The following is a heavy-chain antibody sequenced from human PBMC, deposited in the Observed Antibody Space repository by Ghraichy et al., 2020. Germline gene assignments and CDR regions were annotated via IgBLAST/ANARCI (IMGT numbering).Heavy chain of an antibody. CDR3: AREGVYGDYALDAFDI. Sequence: GGSLRLSCAASGFTFSSYWMHWVRQAPGKGLVWVSRINSDGSSTSYADSVKGRFTISRDNAKNTLYLQMNSLRAEDTAVYYCAREGVYGDYALDAFDIWGQGTMVTVSS. V-gene: IGHV3-74*01. D-gene: IGHD4-17*01. CDR1: GFTFSSYW. J-gene: IGHJ3*02. CDR2: INSDGSST.